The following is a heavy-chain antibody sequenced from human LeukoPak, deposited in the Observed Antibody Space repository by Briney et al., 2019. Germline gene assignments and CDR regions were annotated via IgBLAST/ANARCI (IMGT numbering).Heavy chain of an antibody. CDR1: GVSISSYN. D-gene: IGHD6-13*01. CDR2: IYYSGST. V-gene: IGHV4-59*01. J-gene: IGHJ4*02. Sequence: PGTLSLSCAASGVSISSYNRSWIRQAPGKGLEWVWYIYYSGSTTYNPSPKRGLSTSSRTTTNNTSHKLRSVPAAETTADYYLRRDSREVGFDDWGQGTLVTVSS. CDR3: LRRDSREVGFDD.